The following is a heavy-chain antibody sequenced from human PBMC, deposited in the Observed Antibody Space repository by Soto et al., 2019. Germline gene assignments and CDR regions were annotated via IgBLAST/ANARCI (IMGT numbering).Heavy chain of an antibody. V-gene: IGHV4-39*01. CDR1: GGSISSSSYY. J-gene: IGHJ4*02. CDR2: IYYSGST. CDR3: ARQRWLVPHFDY. D-gene: IGHD6-19*01. Sequence: SETLSLTCTVSGGSISSSSYYWGWIRQHPGKGLEWIGSIYYSGSTYYNPSLKSRVTISVDTSKNHFSLKLSSVTAADTAVYYCARQRWLVPHFDYWGQGTLVTVSS.